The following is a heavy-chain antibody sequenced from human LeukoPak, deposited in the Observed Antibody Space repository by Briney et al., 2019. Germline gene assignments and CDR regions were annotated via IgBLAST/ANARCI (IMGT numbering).Heavy chain of an antibody. J-gene: IGHJ6*03. CDR3: ARAGAAHPYYYYYYMDV. V-gene: IGHV4-61*02. Sequence: SETLSLTCAVSGGSISSGSYYWSWIRQPAGKGLEWIGRIYTSGSTNYNPSLKSRVTISVDTSKNQFSLKLSSVTAADTAVYYCARAGAAHPYYYYYYMDVWGKGTTVTVSS. D-gene: IGHD6-6*01. CDR1: GGSISSGSYY. CDR2: IYTSGST.